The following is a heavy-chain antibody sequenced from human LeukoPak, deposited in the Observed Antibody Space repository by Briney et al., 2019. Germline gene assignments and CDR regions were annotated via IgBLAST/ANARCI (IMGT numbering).Heavy chain of an antibody. Sequence: GASVKVSCKASGYTFTSYGTSGVRQAPGQGLEWMGWISAYNDNTNYAQKLQGRVTMTTDTSTSTAYMELRSLRSDDTAVYYCARDTPFFPRSRVVPAAKGLGPYGMDVWGQGTTVTVSS. V-gene: IGHV1-18*01. CDR2: ISAYNDNT. J-gene: IGHJ6*02. CDR3: ARDTPFFPRSRVVPAAKGLGPYGMDV. CDR1: GYTFTSYG. D-gene: IGHD2-2*01.